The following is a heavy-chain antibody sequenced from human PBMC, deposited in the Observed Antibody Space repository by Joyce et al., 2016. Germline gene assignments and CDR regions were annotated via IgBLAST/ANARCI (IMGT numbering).Heavy chain of an antibody. CDR1: GGSISSSSYY. CDR2: IYYRGST. J-gene: IGHJ4*02. Sequence: QLQLQESGPGLVKPSETLSLTCTVSGGSISSSSYYWGWIRQPPGKGLEWIGSIYYRGSTYYNPSLKSRVTISVDTSKNQFSLKLSSVTAADTAVYYCARDGFLEWLGDDYWGQGTLVTVSS. D-gene: IGHD3-3*01. V-gene: IGHV4-39*07. CDR3: ARDGFLEWLGDDY.